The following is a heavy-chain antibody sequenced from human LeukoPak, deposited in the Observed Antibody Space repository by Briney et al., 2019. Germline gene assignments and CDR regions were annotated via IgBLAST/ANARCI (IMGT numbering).Heavy chain of an antibody. CDR3: AKDLRSGFPYGMDV. Sequence: GGSLRLSCAASGFTFSTYWMSWVRQAPGKGLEWVAFIRYDGSNKYYADSVKGRFTISRDNSKNTLYLQMNSLRAEDTAVYYCAKDLRSGFPYGMDVWGQGTTVTVSS. CDR2: IRYDGSNK. CDR1: GFTFSTYW. J-gene: IGHJ6*02. D-gene: IGHD1-14*01. V-gene: IGHV3-30*02.